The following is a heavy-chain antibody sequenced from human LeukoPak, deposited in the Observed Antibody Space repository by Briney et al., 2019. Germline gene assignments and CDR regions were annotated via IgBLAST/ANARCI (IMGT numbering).Heavy chain of an antibody. CDR1: GFTVSSNY. D-gene: IGHD1-14*01. J-gene: IGHJ4*02. CDR3: STGRTDSRYYFDY. CDR2: IYSGGST. V-gene: IGHV3-53*01. Sequence: GGSLRLSCAASGFTVSSNYMSWVRQAPGKGLEWVSVIYSGGSTYYADSVKGRFTISRDNAKNTLSLQMNSLRAEDTAVYYCSTGRTDSRYYFDYWGQGTLVTVSS.